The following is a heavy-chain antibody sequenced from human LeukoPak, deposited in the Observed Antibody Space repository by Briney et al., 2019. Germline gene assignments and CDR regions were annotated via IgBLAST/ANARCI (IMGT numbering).Heavy chain of an antibody. Sequence: GGSLRLSCAASGLTFSSYGMHWVRQAPGKGLDWVAVISNDGSKKYYADSVKGRFTISRDNSKNTLSLQVSSLRTEDTAVYYCAKDRYSYAFEYSDSWGQGTLVTVSS. CDR2: ISNDGSKK. V-gene: IGHV3-30*18. CDR3: AKDRYSYAFEYSDS. D-gene: IGHD5-18*01. CDR1: GLTFSSYG. J-gene: IGHJ4*02.